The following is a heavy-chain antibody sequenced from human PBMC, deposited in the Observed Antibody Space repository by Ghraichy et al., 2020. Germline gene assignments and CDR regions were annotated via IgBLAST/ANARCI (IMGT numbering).Heavy chain of an antibody. CDR1: GGSISSGSYY. CDR3: AREGLPYCGGDCYTDYYYYYMDV. Sequence: SETLSLTCTVSGGSISSGSYYWSWIRQPAGKGLEWIGRIYTSGSTNYNPSLKSRVTMSVDTSKNQFSLKLSSVTAADTAVYYCAREGLPYCGGDCYTDYYYYYMDVWGKGTTVTVSS. D-gene: IGHD2-21*01. CDR2: IYTSGST. J-gene: IGHJ6*03. V-gene: IGHV4-61*02.